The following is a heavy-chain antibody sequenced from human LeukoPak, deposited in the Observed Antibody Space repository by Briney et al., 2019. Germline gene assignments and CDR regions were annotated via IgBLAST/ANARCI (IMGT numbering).Heavy chain of an antibody. V-gene: IGHV5-51*01. J-gene: IGHJ3*02. CDR3: GRHQHSGSYGAFDI. CDR2: IYPGDSET. Sequence: GESLKISCKSFGYSFTSYWIGWVRQMPGKGLEWIGIIYPGDSETRYSPSFQGQVTISADKSITTAYLQWSSLKASDTAMYYCGRHQHSGSYGAFDIWGQGTMVTVSS. D-gene: IGHD1-26*01. CDR1: GYSFTSYW.